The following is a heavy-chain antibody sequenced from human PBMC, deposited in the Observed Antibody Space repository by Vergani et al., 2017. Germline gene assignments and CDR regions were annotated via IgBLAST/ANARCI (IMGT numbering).Heavy chain of an antibody. V-gene: IGHV4-61*02. CDR2: TYTSGST. Sequence: QVQLQESGPGLVKPSQTLSLTCTVSGGSISSGSYYWSWIRQPAGKGLEWIGRTYTSGSTNYNPSLKSRVTISVDTSKNQFSLKLSSVTAADTAVYYCARDGSGWYENAFDIWGQGTMVTVSS. CDR1: GGSISSGSYY. J-gene: IGHJ3*02. CDR3: ARDGSGWYENAFDI. D-gene: IGHD6-19*01.